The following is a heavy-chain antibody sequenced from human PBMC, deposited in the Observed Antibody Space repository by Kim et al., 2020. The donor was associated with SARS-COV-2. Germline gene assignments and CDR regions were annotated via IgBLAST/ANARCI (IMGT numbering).Heavy chain of an antibody. D-gene: IGHD3-10*01. CDR1: GFSFSSSA. CDR3: VNGRSGSYPGHY. Sequence: GGSLRLSCSASGFSFSSSAMHWVRQAPGKGLEYVSAISSNGGSTYYADSVKGRFTISRDNSKNTLYLQMSSLRAEDTAVYYCVNGRSGSYPGHYWGQGTLVTVSS. CDR2: ISSNGGST. V-gene: IGHV3-64D*09. J-gene: IGHJ4*02.